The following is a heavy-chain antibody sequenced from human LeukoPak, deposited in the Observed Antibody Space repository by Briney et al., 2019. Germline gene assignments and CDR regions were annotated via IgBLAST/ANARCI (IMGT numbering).Heavy chain of an antibody. CDR1: GFTFSSYA. CDR3: ARGGGSSSSALRNYYYYSMDV. D-gene: IGHD6-6*01. Sequence: GGSLRLSCAASGFTFSSYAMHWVRQTPGKGLEWVALISYDGSNKYYADSVKGRFTISRDNSKNTLYLQMNSLRAEDTAVYYYARGGGSSSSALRNYYYYSMDVWGQGTTVTVSS. J-gene: IGHJ6*02. CDR2: ISYDGSNK. V-gene: IGHV3-30*04.